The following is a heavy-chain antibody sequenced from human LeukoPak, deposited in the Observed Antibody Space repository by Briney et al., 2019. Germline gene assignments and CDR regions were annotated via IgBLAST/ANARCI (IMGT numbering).Heavy chain of an antibody. V-gene: IGHV3-11*04. CDR2: VSSSGSTI. D-gene: IGHD2-2*01. CDR1: GFTFSDYY. CDR3: AAYCSSTSCPNWFDP. Sequence: GGSLRLSCAASGFTFSDYYMSWIRQAPGKGLEWVSYVSSSGSTIYYADSVKGRFTISRDNAKNSLYLQMNSLRAEDTALYYCAAYCSSTSCPNWFDPWGQGTLVIVSS. J-gene: IGHJ5*02.